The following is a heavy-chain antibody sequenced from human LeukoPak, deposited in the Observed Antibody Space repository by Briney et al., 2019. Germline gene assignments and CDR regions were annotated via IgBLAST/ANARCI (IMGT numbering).Heavy chain of an antibody. CDR2: IYYSGST. J-gene: IGHJ4*02. D-gene: IGHD3-16*01. V-gene: IGHV4-59*01. Sequence: SETLSLTCTVSGGSISSYYWSWIRHPPAKGLEWIGYIYYSGSTNYKPSLKSRVTISVDTSKNQFSLKLSSVTAADTAVYYCARAIRLDYWGQGTLVTVSS. CDR1: GGSISSYY. CDR3: ARAIRLDY.